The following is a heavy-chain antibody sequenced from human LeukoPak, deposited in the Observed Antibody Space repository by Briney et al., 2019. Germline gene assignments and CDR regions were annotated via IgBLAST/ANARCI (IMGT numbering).Heavy chain of an antibody. V-gene: IGHV3-21*01. J-gene: IGHJ4*02. Sequence: GGSLRLSCAASGFTFSSYSMNWVRQAPGKGLEWVSSISSSSSYIYYADSVKGRFTISRDNAKNSLYLQMNSLRAEDTAVYYCARDFSRRSYYGDVDYWGQGTLVTVSP. CDR1: GFTFSSYS. D-gene: IGHD1-26*01. CDR3: ARDFSRRSYYGDVDY. CDR2: ISSSSSYI.